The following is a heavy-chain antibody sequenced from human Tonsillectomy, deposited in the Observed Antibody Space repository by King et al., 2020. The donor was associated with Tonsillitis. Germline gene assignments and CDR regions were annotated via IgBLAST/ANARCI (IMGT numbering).Heavy chain of an antibody. V-gene: IGHV3-23*04. CDR3: AKGEITIFGVLDAFEI. Sequence: VQLVESGGGLVQPGGSLRLSCVASGLTFSSYAMNWVRQAPGKGLEWVSGISGSGGSTDYADSVKGRFTISRDNSKNTLYLQMNSLRAEDTAVYYCAKGEITIFGVLDAFEIWGQGTMVTVSS. D-gene: IGHD3-3*01. J-gene: IGHJ3*02. CDR1: GLTFSSYA. CDR2: ISGSGGST.